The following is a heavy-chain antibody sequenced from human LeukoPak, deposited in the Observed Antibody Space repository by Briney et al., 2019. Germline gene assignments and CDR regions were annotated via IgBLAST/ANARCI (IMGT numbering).Heavy chain of an antibody. CDR2: INRSGST. Sequence: SETLSLTCAIYGGSFSGYYWSWIRQPPGRGLEWIGDINRSGSTTYNPSLKTRVTMSVDTSKNQFSLKFSSVTAADTALYWCARHNAPRRVGFDFWGQGILVTVSS. CDR1: GGSFSGYY. V-gene: IGHV4-34*01. CDR3: ARHNAPRRVGFDF. D-gene: IGHD2-2*01. J-gene: IGHJ4*02.